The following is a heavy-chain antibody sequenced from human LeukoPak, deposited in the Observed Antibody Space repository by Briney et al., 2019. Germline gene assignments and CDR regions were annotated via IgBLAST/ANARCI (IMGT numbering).Heavy chain of an antibody. Sequence: GGSLRLSCAASGVTFSSYAMSWVRQAPGKGLEWVSAISGSGGSTYYADSVRGRFTTSRDNSTNTLYLQMHSLRAEDMAVYYCAKEMIVVVIYYFDYWGERTLVTVSS. D-gene: IGHD3-22*01. V-gene: IGHV3-23*01. J-gene: IGHJ4*02. CDR1: GVTFSSYA. CDR3: AKEMIVVVIYYFDY. CDR2: ISGSGGST.